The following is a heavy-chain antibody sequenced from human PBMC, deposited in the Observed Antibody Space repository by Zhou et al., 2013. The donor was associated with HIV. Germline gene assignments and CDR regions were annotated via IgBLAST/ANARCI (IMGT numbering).Heavy chain of an antibody. CDR1: GGTFSNFV. Sequence: QVQLVQSGAEVKKPGSSVKVSCKASGGTFSNFVISWVRQAPGQGLEWMGGITPIFGTTYYSQNFLGRVTISTDASSGTAYMELSRVRSEDTAVYYCARTRFYYETSGERAVGTDIDYWGQGTLVTVSA. CDR2: ITPIFGTT. CDR3: ARTRFYYETSGERAVGTDIDY. D-gene: IGHD3-22*01. J-gene: IGHJ4*02. V-gene: IGHV1-69*05.